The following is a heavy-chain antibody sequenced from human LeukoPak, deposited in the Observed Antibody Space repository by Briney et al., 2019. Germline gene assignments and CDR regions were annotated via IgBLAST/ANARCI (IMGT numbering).Heavy chain of an antibody. CDR3: ARDFGYF. Sequence: PGGSLRLSCAASRFTHSNYKMNWLREAPGKGLEWVSYISSSGSIIYYSDSVKGRFTISRDNAKNSLYLQMNSLRAEDTAVYYCARDFGYFWGQGTLVTVSS. CDR1: RFTHSNYK. J-gene: IGHJ4*02. CDR2: ISSSGSII. D-gene: IGHD3-10*01. V-gene: IGHV3-48*03.